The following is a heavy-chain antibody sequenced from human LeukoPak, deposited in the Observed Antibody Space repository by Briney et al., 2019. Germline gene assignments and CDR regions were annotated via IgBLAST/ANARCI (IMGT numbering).Heavy chain of an antibody. V-gene: IGHV4-61*02. D-gene: IGHD6-13*01. CDR2: IYTSGTT. CDR3: ARAYSSSWYWNWFDP. J-gene: IGHJ5*02. Sequence: SETLSLTCTVSGGSISSGNYYYSWIRQPAGKGLEWLGRIYTSGTTDYNPSLKSRVTISVDTSKNQFSLKVSSVNAADTAVYYCARAYSSSWYWNWFDPWGQGTLVTVSS. CDR1: GGSISSGNYY.